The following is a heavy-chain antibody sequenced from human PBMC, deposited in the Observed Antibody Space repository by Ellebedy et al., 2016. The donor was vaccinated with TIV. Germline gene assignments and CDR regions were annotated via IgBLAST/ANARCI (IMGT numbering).Heavy chain of an antibody. J-gene: IGHJ1*01. CDR3: AKDSSWQPGSYYHYFQH. Sequence: GESLKISXAASGFTFSTYDMSWVRQVPGKGLEWVSGISGSGGSTNHADSVKGRFTISRDNSNNTLYLQMNSLRAEDTAVYYCAKDSSWQPGSYYHYFQHWGQGTLVTVSS. V-gene: IGHV3-23*01. CDR1: GFTFSTYD. D-gene: IGHD1-26*01. CDR2: ISGSGGST.